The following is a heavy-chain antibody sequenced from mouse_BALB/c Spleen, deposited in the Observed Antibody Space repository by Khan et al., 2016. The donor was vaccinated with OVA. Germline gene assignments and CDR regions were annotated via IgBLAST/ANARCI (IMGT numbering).Heavy chain of an antibody. J-gene: IGHJ3*01. Sequence: EVQLQESGAELVKPGASVKLSCTASGFNIKDTYMHWVKQRPEQGPEWIGRIDPANGDITYDPKFQDKATITAATSSNTAYLQVNSLTSEDTAVYYCATLYGYPFAYWGQGTLVSVSA. CDR3: ATLYGYPFAY. CDR2: IDPANGDI. D-gene: IGHD2-2*01. CDR1: GFNIKDTY. V-gene: IGHV14-3*02.